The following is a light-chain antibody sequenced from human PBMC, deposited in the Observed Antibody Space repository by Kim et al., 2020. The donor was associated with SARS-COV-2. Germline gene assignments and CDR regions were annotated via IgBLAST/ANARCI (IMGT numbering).Light chain of an antibody. CDR2: GAS. Sequence: DIQMTQSPSSLSASVGDRVTITCQASQDIKNYLNWFQQKPGKAPNLLIYGASTLQTGVPSRFSGRGSGTDFTLTISRLQPEDFAIYYCQQYENLPRTFGQGTKLEI. J-gene: IGKJ2*01. CDR1: QDIKNY. V-gene: IGKV1-33*01. CDR3: QQYENLPRT.